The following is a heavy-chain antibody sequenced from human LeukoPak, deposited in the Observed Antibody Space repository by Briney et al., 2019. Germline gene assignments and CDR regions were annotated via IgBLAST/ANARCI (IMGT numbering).Heavy chain of an antibody. V-gene: IGHV3-7*01. J-gene: IGHJ2*01. CDR1: GFVFSTYW. CDR2: IKPDGTER. Sequence: GGSLRLSCAASGFVFSTYWVNWVRQAPGMGLEWVANIKPDGTERFYVDSWKGRFTISRDNAKNSLYLQMNSLGAEDTAVYYCARVRTEWYIDLWGRGTLVTVSA. D-gene: IGHD2-8*02. CDR3: ARVRTEWYIDL.